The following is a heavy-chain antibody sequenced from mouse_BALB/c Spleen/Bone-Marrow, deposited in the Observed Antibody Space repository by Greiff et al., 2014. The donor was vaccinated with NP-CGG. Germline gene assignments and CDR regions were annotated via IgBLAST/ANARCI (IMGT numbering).Heavy chain of an antibody. CDR1: GYRFTSYW. Sequence: QVQLQQSGAELVKPGASVKISCKASGYRFTSYWIEWVKQRPGHGLEWIGEIFTCNGGTNFNEKFKGKATFTAYTSSKTAYMQISSLTSEDAAVYYCARLVIQTFDYWGQGTTPTVSS. CDR3: ARLVIQTFDY. CDR2: IFTCNGGT. J-gene: IGHJ2*01. V-gene: IGHV1-9*01. D-gene: IGHD3-1*01.